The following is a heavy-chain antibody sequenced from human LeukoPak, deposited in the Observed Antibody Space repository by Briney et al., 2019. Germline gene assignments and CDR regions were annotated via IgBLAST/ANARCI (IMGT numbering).Heavy chain of an antibody. J-gene: IGHJ4*02. D-gene: IGHD3-3*01. CDR3: ARDSAIFGVVNYYFDY. Sequence: GGSLRLSCAAAGFTFSSYGMHWARQAPGKGLEWVAVIWYDGSNKYFADSVKGRFTISRDNSKNTLYLQMNSLRAEDTAVYYCARDSAIFGVVNYYFDYWGQGPRSPSPQ. CDR1: GFTFSSYG. V-gene: IGHV3-33*01. CDR2: IWYDGSNK.